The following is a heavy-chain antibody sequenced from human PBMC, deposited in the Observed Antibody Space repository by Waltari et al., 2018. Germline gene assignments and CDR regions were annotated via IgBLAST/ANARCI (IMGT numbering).Heavy chain of an antibody. CDR3: ARTFMVRTIRSRGWFDP. V-gene: IGHV4-39*02. CDR1: GDSITSSNYY. Sequence: QLQLQESGPRLVKPSETLSLTCSVSGDSITSSNYYWAWIRQPPGKGLEWIGSVYYTESTYSKASLKSRVTISGDTSKNYFSLSLTAVTATDTAIYFCARTFMVRTIRSRGWFDPWGQGTLVTVSS. J-gene: IGHJ5*02. D-gene: IGHD3-10*01. CDR2: VYYTEST.